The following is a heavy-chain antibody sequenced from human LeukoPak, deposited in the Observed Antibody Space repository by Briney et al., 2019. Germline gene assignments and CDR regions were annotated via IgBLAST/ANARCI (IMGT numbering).Heavy chain of an antibody. D-gene: IGHD3-22*01. Sequence: GGSLRLSCAASGFTFISNAMSWVRQAPGKGLEWVSAISGSGGSTYYADSVKGRFTISRDNSKNTLYLQMNSLRAEDTAVYYCAKDYYDSSGYPEYFQHWGQGTLVTVSS. CDR1: GFTFISNA. V-gene: IGHV3-23*01. CDR3: AKDYYDSSGYPEYFQH. J-gene: IGHJ1*01. CDR2: ISGSGGST.